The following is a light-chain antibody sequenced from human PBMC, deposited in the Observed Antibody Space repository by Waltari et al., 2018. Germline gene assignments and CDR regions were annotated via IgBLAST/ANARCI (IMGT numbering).Light chain of an antibody. CDR1: QSVRSN. V-gene: IGKV3-15*01. Sequence: EIVMTQSPATLSVSPGARAPLSCRASQSVRSNLAGYQQKPGQAPRLLIYAASTRATGIPARFSGSGSGTEFTRTISSLQSEDVAVYYCRQYTKWPWTFGQGTKVEIK. J-gene: IGKJ1*01. CDR3: RQYTKWPWT. CDR2: AAS.